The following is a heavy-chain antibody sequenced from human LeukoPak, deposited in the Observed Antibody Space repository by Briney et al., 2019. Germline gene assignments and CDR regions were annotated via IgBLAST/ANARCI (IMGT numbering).Heavy chain of an antibody. J-gene: IGHJ4*02. V-gene: IGHV3-9*01. D-gene: IGHD6-13*01. CDR2: ISWNSGSI. CDR3: AKDWGSSSSQPYYFDY. Sequence: GRSLRLSCAASGFTFDDYAMHWVRQAPGKGLGWVSGISWNSGSIGYADSVKGRFTISRDNAKNSLYLQMNSLRAEDTALYYCAKDWGSSSSQPYYFDYWGQGTLVTVSS. CDR1: GFTFDDYA.